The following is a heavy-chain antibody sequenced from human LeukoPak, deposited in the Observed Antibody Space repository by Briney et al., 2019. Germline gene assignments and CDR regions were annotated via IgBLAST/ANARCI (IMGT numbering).Heavy chain of an antibody. CDR1: GGSISSGDYY. Sequence: PSETLSLTCTVSGGSISSGDYYWSWIRQPPGKGLEWIGYIYYSGSTYYNPSLKSRVTISVDTSKNQFSLKLSSVTAADTAVYHCARGGIVVVPAAISWFDPWGQGTLVTVSS. D-gene: IGHD2-2*02. V-gene: IGHV4-30-4*01. CDR2: IYYSGST. CDR3: ARGGIVVVPAAISWFDP. J-gene: IGHJ5*02.